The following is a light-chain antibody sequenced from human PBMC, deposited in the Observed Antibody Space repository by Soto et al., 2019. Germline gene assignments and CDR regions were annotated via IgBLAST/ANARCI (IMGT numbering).Light chain of an antibody. Sequence: DLQMTPSPSSVSASVGDRVSITCRASQGISNWLAWYQQKPGRAPKLLIYTGSSLQSGVPSRFSGTGSGTDFTLTISSLQPEDVATYYCQQANSFPLTFGGRTKVEIK. V-gene: IGKV1-12*01. J-gene: IGKJ4*01. CDR3: QQANSFPLT. CDR1: QGISNW. CDR2: TGS.